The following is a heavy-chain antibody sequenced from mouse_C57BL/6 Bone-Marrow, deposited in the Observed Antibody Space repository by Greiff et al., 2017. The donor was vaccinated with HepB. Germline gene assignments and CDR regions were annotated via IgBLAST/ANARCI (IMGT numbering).Heavy chain of an antibody. CDR1: GYTFTDYY. CDR3: ARSPFITTVVAPFDY. J-gene: IGHJ2*01. V-gene: IGHV1-26*01. Sequence: VQLQQSGPELVKPGASVKISCKASGYTFTDYYMNWVKQSHGKSLEWIGDINPNNGGTSYNQKFKGKATLTVDKSSSTAYMELRSLTSEDSAVYYCARSPFITTVVAPFDYWGQGTTLTVSS. CDR2: INPNNGGT. D-gene: IGHD1-1*01.